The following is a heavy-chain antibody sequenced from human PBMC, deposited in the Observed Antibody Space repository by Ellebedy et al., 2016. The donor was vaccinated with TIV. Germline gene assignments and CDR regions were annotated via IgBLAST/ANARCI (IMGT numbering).Heavy chain of an antibody. CDR3: ARDRGDYYDSSGPAMPDY. V-gene: IGHV1-69*13. CDR1: GGTFSSYA. CDR2: IIPIFGTA. Sequence: SVKVSCXASGGTFSSYAISWVRQAPGQGLEWMGGIIPIFGTANYAQKFQGRVTITADESTSTAYMELSSLRSEDTAVYYCARDRGDYYDSSGPAMPDYWGQGTLVTVSS. D-gene: IGHD3-22*01. J-gene: IGHJ4*02.